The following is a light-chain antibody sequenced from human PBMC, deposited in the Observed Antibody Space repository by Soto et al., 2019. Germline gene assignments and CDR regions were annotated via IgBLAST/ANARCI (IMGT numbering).Light chain of an antibody. V-gene: IGKV3-20*01. Sequence: ELVLTQSPGTLSLSPGERATLSCRASQSLSSNYLAWHQQKPGQAPRLLIYGASCRASGIPDRFSGSGSVTDCTLTISSREPEDFAVYYCHYYGRSAIFTLGPGTTVDIK. CDR3: HYYGRSAIFT. J-gene: IGKJ3*01. CDR1: QSLSSNY. CDR2: GAS.